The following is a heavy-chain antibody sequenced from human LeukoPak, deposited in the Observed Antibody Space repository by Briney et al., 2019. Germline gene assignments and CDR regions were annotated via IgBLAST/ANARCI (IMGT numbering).Heavy chain of an antibody. J-gene: IGHJ4*02. CDR1: GFTFSTYS. CDR3: ARGCSGGSCPSDS. D-gene: IGHD2-15*01. CDR2: ISTSSSYI. V-gene: IGHV3-21*01. Sequence: GGSLRLSRAASGFTFSTYSMNWVRQAPGKGLEWVSSISTSSSYIYYAVSVKGRFTISRDNAKNSLYLQMNSLRAEDTAVYYCARGCSGGSCPSDSWGQGTLVTVSS.